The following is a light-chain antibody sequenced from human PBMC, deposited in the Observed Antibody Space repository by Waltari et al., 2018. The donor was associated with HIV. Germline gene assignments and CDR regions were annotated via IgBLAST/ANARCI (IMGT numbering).Light chain of an antibody. CDR1: QRVIGAH. Sequence: VLLTQSPDPLSLSPGESATLSCRASQRVIGAHLAWYQQKPGQSPRLLIFDASSRAAGIPDRFSGSGSETEFTLTISELEPEDFAVYYCQQYGSSRWTFGQGTKVEI. J-gene: IGKJ1*01. CDR2: DAS. CDR3: QQYGSSRWT. V-gene: IGKV3-20*01.